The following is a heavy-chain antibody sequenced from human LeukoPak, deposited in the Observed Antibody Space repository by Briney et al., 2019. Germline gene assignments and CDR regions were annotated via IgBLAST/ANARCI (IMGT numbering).Heavy chain of an antibody. V-gene: IGHV3-7*01. CDR2: INNDRSEK. CDR1: GFTFRSHR. D-gene: IGHD5-12*01. CDR3: AIDNSAYVEGDD. J-gene: IGHJ4*02. Sequence: GGTLRLSCAASGFTFRSHRKTWVCKVPGKGLEWVSNINNDRSEKFYVDSVKGRFTISRDNAKNSLYLQMNSLRAEDTALYYCAIDNSAYVEGDDWGQGTLVTVSS.